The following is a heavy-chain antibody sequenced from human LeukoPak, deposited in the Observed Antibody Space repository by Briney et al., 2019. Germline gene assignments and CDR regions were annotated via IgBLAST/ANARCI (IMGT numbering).Heavy chain of an antibody. Sequence: GGSLRLSCAASGFTFSDYYMSWIRQAPGKGLEWVSYISSSGSTIYYADSVKGRFTISRDNAKNSLYLQMNSLRAEDTAVYYRASIITGATRTENDAFYIWGQGTMVTVSS. CDR3: ASIITGATRTENDAFYI. CDR1: GFTFSDYY. J-gene: IGHJ3*02. V-gene: IGHV3-11*01. D-gene: IGHD1-20*01. CDR2: ISSSGSTI.